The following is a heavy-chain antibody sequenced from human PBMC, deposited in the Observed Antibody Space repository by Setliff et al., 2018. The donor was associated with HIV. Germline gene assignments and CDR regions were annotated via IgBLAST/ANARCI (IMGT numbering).Heavy chain of an antibody. V-gene: IGHV4-59*08. CDR1: GGSISSYY. CDR3: ARSPRIGVAGEFEY. D-gene: IGHD6-19*01. Sequence: SETLSLTCTVSGGSISSYYWSWIRQPPGKGLEWIGYIYYSGTTQYNPSLQSRVTISVDTSKNQFSLKVNSVTAADTAVYYCARSPRIGVAGEFEYWGQGTLVTVSS. CDR2: IYYSGTT. J-gene: IGHJ4*02.